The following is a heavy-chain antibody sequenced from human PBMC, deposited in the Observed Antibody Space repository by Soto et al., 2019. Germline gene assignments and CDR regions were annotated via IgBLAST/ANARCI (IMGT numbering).Heavy chain of an antibody. Sequence: GGSLRLSCAASGFTFANYAMSWVRQAPGKGQARVSAISTSGSSTYYADSVKGRFTISRDNSKSTLYLQMNSLRADDTAVYYCARDLPPFCSNGICFADYWGQGTLVTAPQ. CDR2: ISTSGSST. V-gene: IGHV3-23*01. J-gene: IGHJ4*02. CDR1: GFTFANYA. CDR3: ARDLPPFCSNGICFADY. D-gene: IGHD2-8*01.